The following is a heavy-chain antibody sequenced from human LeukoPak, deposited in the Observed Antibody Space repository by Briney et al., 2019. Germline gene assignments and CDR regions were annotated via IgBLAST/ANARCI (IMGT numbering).Heavy chain of an antibody. CDR1: GFTFSNYA. CDR3: ARAGKYQLLWWFDP. Sequence: PGGSLRLSCAASGFTFSNYAMNWVRQAPGKGLEWVSTISGSGGSTSYADSVKGRFTISRDNSKNTLYLQMNSLRAEDTAVYYCARAGKYQLLWWFDPWGQGTLVTVSS. J-gene: IGHJ5*02. V-gene: IGHV3-23*01. D-gene: IGHD2-2*01. CDR2: ISGSGGST.